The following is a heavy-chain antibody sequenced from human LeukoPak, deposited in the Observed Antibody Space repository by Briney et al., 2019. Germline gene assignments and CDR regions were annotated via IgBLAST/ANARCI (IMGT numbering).Heavy chain of an antibody. CDR2: ISSSGSTI. V-gene: IGHV3-48*03. J-gene: IGHJ4*02. CDR1: GFTFSSYE. CDR3: AREVSGYDFGY. Sequence: GGSLRLSCAASGFTFSSYEMNWVRQAPGKGREWVSYISSSGSTIYYADSVRGRFTISGDNAKNSLYLQMNSLRAEDTAVYYCAREVSGYDFGYWGQGTLVTVSS. D-gene: IGHD5-12*01.